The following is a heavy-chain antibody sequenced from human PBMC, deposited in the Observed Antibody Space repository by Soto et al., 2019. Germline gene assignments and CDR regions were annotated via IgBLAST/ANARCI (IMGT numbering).Heavy chain of an antibody. J-gene: IGHJ4*02. D-gene: IGHD5-18*01. CDR2: IAFTGSAS. Sequence: PGGSLRLSCATSGFTFHDYAMSWVRQAPGKGLQWVSAIAFTGSASYYADSVKGRFTISRDNSKNIVYLQMNSLRVDDTALYYCVKDVETVSLVAFDLWGQGTQVTVSS. V-gene: IGHV3-23*01. CDR3: VKDVETVSLVAFDL. CDR1: GFTFHDYA.